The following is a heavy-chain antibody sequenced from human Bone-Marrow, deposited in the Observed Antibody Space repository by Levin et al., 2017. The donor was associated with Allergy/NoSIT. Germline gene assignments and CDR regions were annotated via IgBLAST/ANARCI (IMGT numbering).Heavy chain of an antibody. D-gene: IGHD6-19*01. CDR3: AKGAGWVAGAVALI. CDR2: ISGSGSST. J-gene: IGHJ4*02. Sequence: ASLKISCAASGFTFNSYALSWVRQAPGKGLEWVSAISGSGSSTYYADSVKGRFTISRDNSKTTLYLQMNSLRAEDTAVYYCAKGAGWVAGAVALIWGQGTLVTISS. V-gene: IGHV3-23*01. CDR1: GFTFNSYA.